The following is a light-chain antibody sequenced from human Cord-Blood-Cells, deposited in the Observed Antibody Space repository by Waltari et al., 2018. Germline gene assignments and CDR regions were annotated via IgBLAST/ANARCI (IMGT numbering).Light chain of an antibody. V-gene: IGLV2-23*01. Sequence: QSALTQPASVSGSPGQSITISCTGTSSDVGSYNLVSWYQQHPGKAPKLMIYEGSKRPSGVANLFSGSKSGNTASRTISGLQAEDEAYYYCCSYAGSSTYVFGTGTKVTVL. J-gene: IGLJ1*01. CDR2: EGS. CDR1: SSDVGSYNL. CDR3: CSYAGSSTYV.